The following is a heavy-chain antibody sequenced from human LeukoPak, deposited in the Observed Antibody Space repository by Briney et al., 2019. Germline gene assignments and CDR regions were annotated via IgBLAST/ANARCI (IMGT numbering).Heavy chain of an antibody. CDR3: AKDMTPDYYDSSGQGFDS. V-gene: IGHV3-9*01. CDR2: ISWNSGSI. J-gene: IGHJ4*02. CDR1: GFTFDDYA. Sequence: PGGSLRLSCAASGFTFDDYAMHWVRQAPGKGLEWDSGISWNSGSIGYADSVKGRFTISRDNAKNSLYLQMNSLRAEDTALYYCAKDMTPDYYDSSGQGFDSWGQGTLVTVSS. D-gene: IGHD3-22*01.